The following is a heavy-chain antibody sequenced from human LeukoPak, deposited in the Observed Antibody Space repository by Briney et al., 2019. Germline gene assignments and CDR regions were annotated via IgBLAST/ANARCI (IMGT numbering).Heavy chain of an antibody. CDR1: GGSISSGGYD. V-gene: IGHV4-31*03. J-gene: IGHJ4*02. D-gene: IGHD3-16*02. CDR3: ASIVSLGFFGY. Sequence: PSETLFLTCTVSGGSISSGGYDWGWIRQHPGKGLEWIGYIYYSGSTYYNPSLKSRVTISVDTSKNQFSLKLSSVTAADTAVYYCASIVSLGFFGYWGQGTLVTVSS. CDR2: IYYSGST.